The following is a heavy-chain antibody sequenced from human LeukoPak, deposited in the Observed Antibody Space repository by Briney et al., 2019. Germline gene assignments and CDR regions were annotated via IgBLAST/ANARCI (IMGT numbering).Heavy chain of an antibody. Sequence: GGSLRLSCAASGFTFTTYTIHWVRQAPGKGLEYVSAVVGNGGTTYYANSVKGRFTISRDNSKNTVYLQMGSLRAEDTAVYYCARGGYSGYDSADYWGQGTLVTVSS. J-gene: IGHJ4*02. CDR3: ARGGYSGYDSADY. D-gene: IGHD5-12*01. CDR2: VVGNGGTT. V-gene: IGHV3-64*01. CDR1: GFTFTTYT.